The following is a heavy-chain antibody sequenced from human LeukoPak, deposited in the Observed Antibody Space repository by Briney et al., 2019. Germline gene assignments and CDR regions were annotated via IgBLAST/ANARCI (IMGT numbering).Heavy chain of an antibody. D-gene: IGHD5-24*01. J-gene: IGHJ4*02. CDR3: ARGARAGYNLEPFDY. CDR2: IYYSGST. CDR1: XGSMSNYY. V-gene: IGHV4-59*08. Sequence: SDTLFLTCTVSXGSMSNYYWSLIRKPPGKGLEWIGDIYYSGSTKYTPSLKSRGTISLDTSKNQFSMKLSSVTAEDTAVYYCARGARAGYNLEPFDYWGQGTLVTVSS.